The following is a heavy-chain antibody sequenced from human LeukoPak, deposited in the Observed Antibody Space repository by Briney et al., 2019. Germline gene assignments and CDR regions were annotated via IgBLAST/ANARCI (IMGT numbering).Heavy chain of an antibody. CDR2: IYTSGST. Sequence: SETLSLTCTVSGGSISSYYWSWIRQPAGKGLEWIGRIYTSGSTNYNPSLKSRVTMSVDTSKNQFSLKLSSVTAADTAVYYCARDSSSPLPPSAVWTLENYYYYMDVWGKGTTVTVSS. CDR1: GGSISSYY. J-gene: IGHJ6*03. D-gene: IGHD6-6*01. CDR3: ARDSSSPLPPSAVWTLENYYYYMDV. V-gene: IGHV4-4*07.